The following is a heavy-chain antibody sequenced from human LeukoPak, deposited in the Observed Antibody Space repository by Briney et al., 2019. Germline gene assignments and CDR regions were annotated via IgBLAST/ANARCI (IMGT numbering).Heavy chain of an antibody. D-gene: IGHD5-12*01. CDR3: ARVLRYSGYDLRAFDI. V-gene: IGHV4-30-4*08. Sequence: SSQTLSLTCTVSGGSISSGGYYWSWIRQHPGKGLEWIGYINYSGSTYYNPSLKSRVTISVDTSKNQFSLKLSSVTAADTAVYYCARVLRYSGYDLRAFDIWGQGTMVTVSS. CDR2: INYSGST. CDR1: GGSISSGGYY. J-gene: IGHJ3*02.